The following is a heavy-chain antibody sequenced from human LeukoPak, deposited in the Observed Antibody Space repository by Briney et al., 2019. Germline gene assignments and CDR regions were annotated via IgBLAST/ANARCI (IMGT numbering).Heavy chain of an antibody. CDR3: ARDQGSMIVERTTNWYFDL. CDR2: INQDGSEM. Sequence: GGSLRLSCAASGVTFSNYWMSWGRQAPGKGLEWLANINQDGSEMYYVDSVKGRFTISRDNGKNSLYLQINSLRADDTAVYYCARDQGSMIVERTTNWYFDLWGRGTLVTVSS. J-gene: IGHJ2*01. CDR1: GVTFSNYW. V-gene: IGHV3-7*01. D-gene: IGHD3-22*01.